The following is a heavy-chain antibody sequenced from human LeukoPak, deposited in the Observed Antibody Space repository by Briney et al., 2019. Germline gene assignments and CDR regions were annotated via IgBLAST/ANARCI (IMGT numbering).Heavy chain of an antibody. CDR1: GYTFTSYG. CDR3: ARVSSGYQSTYAFDI. J-gene: IGHJ3*02. CDR2: INPSGGST. Sequence: ASVKVSCKASGYTFTSYGISWVRQAPGQGLEWMGIINPSGGSTSYAQKFQGRVTMTRDMSTSTVYMELSSLRSEDTAVYYCARVSSGYQSTYAFDIWGQGTMVTVSS. D-gene: IGHD3-22*01. V-gene: IGHV1-46*01.